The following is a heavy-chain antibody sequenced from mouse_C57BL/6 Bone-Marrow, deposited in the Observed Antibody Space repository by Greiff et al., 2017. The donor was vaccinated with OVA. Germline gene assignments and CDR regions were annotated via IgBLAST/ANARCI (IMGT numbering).Heavy chain of an antibody. CDR2: ISYSGST. V-gene: IGHV3-8*01. Sequence: DVQLVESGPGLAKPSQTLSLTCSVTGYSITSDYWNWIRTFPGNKLEYMGYISYSGSTYYNPSLKSRISLIRDTTKTQYYLQLNSVTTEDTATYYCARLGRGFAYWGQGTLVTVSA. CDR3: ARLGRGFAY. J-gene: IGHJ3*01. CDR1: GYSITSDY. D-gene: IGHD4-1*01.